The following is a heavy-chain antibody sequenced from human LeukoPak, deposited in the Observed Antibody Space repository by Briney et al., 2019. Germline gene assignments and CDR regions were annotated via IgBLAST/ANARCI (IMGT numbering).Heavy chain of an antibody. CDR1: GYTFTSYD. Sequence: ASVKVSCKASGYTFTSYDINWVRQATGQGLEWMGWMNPNNGNTGYAQKFQGRVAMTRSTSISTAYMELSSLRSEDTAVYYCARLASSSWPLYYYYGMDVWGQGTTVTVSS. CDR2: MNPNNGNT. CDR3: ARLASSSWPLYYYYGMDV. J-gene: IGHJ6*02. V-gene: IGHV1-8*01. D-gene: IGHD6-13*01.